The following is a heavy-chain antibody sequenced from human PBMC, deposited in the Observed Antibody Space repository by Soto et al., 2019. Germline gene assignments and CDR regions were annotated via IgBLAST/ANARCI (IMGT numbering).Heavy chain of an antibody. Sequence: QVQLVQSGAEVKKPGSSVKVSCKASGGTFSSYAISWVRQAPGQGLEWMGGIIPIFGTANYAQKFQGRVTISADESTGTAYMELSSLRCEDTAVYYCARGGSRGYYFDYWGQGTLVTVSS. CDR1: GGTFSSYA. V-gene: IGHV1-69*12. CDR2: IIPIFGTA. D-gene: IGHD1-26*01. CDR3: ARGGSRGYYFDY. J-gene: IGHJ4*02.